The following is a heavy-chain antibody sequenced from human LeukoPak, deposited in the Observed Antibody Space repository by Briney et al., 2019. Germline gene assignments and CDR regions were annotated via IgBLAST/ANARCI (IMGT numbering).Heavy chain of an antibody. Sequence: GGSLRLSCAASGFTFSSYSMNWVRQAPGKGLEWVSSISSSSSYIYYADSVKGRFTISRDNAKNSLYLQMNSLRAEDTAVYYCARSQDYGDYGVDYWGQGTLVTVSS. V-gene: IGHV3-21*04. D-gene: IGHD4-17*01. CDR3: ARSQDYGDYGVDY. CDR1: GFTFSSYS. J-gene: IGHJ4*02. CDR2: ISSSSSYI.